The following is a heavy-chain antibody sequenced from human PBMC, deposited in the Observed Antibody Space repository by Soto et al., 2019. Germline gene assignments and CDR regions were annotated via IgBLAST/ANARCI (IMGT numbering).Heavy chain of an antibody. V-gene: IGHV4-34*01. CDR3: ARYGSGYYYVSRPHSCFDP. D-gene: IGHD3-22*01. J-gene: IGHJ5*02. CDR2: INHSGST. Sequence: PSETLSLTCAVYGGSFSGYYWSWIRQPPGKGLEWIGEINHSGSTNYNPSLKSRVTISVDTSKNQFSLKLSSVTAADTAVYYCARYGSGYYYVSRPHSCFDPWGQGTLVTVSS. CDR1: GGSFSGYY.